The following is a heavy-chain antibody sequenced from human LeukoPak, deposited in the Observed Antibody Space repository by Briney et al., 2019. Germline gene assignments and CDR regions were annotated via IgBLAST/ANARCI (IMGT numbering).Heavy chain of an antibody. CDR2: INPNSGGT. D-gene: IGHD5-24*01. V-gene: IGHV1-2*02. CDR1: GYTFTGYY. J-gene: IGHJ4*02. CDR3: ARDSRDGYNYDY. Sequence: ASVNVSCKASGYTFTGYYMHWVRQAPGQGLEWMGWINPNSGGTNYAQKFQGRVTMTRDTSISTAYMELSRLRSDDTAVYYCARDSRDGYNYDYWGQGTLVTVSS.